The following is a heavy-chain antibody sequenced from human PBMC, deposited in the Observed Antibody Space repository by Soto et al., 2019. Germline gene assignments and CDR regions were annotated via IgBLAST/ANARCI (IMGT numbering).Heavy chain of an antibody. CDR1: GGSVINSSYY. V-gene: IGHV4-39*01. Sequence: SSETLSLTCTVSGGSVINSSYYWGWIRQSPGKGLEWIGSVYYRGRSYSKSSVKSRVTISVDTSKNRFSLSLNSVTASDTAVYFCVSQRTTVPTQAYFDYWGPGALVTVSS. D-gene: IGHD4-17*01. CDR3: VSQRTTVPTQAYFDY. CDR2: VYYRGRS. J-gene: IGHJ4*02.